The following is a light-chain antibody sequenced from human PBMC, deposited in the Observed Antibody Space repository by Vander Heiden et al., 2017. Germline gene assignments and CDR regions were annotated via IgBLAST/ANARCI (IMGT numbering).Light chain of an antibody. CDR1: QSVLSSSNNKNY. CDR2: WAS. V-gene: IGKV4-1*01. CDR3: QQYYSRFRR. J-gene: IGKJ1*01. Sequence: DIVMTQSPDSLAVSLGERATINCKSSQSVLSSSNNKNYLAWYQQKPGQPPKLLIYWASTRESGVPDRFSGRGSGTDFTLTISSLQAEDVAVYYCQQYYSRFRRFGQGTKVEFK.